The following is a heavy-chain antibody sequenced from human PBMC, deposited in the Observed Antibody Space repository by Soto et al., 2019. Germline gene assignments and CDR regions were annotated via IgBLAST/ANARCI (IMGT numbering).Heavy chain of an antibody. J-gene: IGHJ4*02. D-gene: IGHD1-1*01. CDR3: ARVQTGKGSLDY. V-gene: IGHV3-33*01. CDR2: IWYDGSNK. CDR1: GFTFSSYG. Sequence: GGSLRLSCAASGFTFSSYGMHWVRQAPGKGLEWVSVIWYDGSNKDYADSVKGRFTISRDNSKNTLYLQINSLRAEDTAVYYCARVQTGKGSLDYWGQGTLVTVSS.